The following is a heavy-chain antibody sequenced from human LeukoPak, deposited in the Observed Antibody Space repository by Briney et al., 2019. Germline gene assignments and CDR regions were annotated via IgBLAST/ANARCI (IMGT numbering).Heavy chain of an antibody. CDR2: ISPYNGNT. V-gene: IGHV1-18*01. J-gene: IGHJ4*02. CDR3: ARDRAVVVAATDY. Sequence: GASVKVSCKASGYTFTTYGISWVRQAPGQGLEWMGWISPYNGNTNYAQKLQGRVTMTTDTSTSTAYMELRSLSSDDTAVYYCARDRAVVVAATDYWGQGTLVTVSS. CDR1: GYTFTTYG. D-gene: IGHD2-15*01.